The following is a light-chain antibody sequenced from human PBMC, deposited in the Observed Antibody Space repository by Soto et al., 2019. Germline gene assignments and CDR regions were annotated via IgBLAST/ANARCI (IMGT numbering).Light chain of an antibody. CDR1: QSISSR. CDR3: QQYDAYPWT. Sequence: DIQMTQSPSTLSAFVGGRVTITCRASQSISSRLAWYQLKPGKAPKVLIYQTSILESGVPSSFSGSGSGTEFTLTISSLQPDDFATYYCQQYDAYPWTFGQGTKMEVK. CDR2: QTS. J-gene: IGKJ1*01. V-gene: IGKV1-5*03.